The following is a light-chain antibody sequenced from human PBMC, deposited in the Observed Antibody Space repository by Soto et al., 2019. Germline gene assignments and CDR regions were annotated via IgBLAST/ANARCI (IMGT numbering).Light chain of an antibody. CDR3: CSYAGHNSLI. J-gene: IGLJ2*01. CDR1: SSDVGNYNL. Sequence: QSALTQPASVSGSPGQSITISCTGTSSDVGNYNLVSWYQQHPGKAPKLIIFEVTKRPSWVSNRFSGSKSGNTASLTISGIQAEYEADYYCCSYAGHNSLIFGGGTKLTVL. CDR2: EVT. V-gene: IGLV2-23*02.